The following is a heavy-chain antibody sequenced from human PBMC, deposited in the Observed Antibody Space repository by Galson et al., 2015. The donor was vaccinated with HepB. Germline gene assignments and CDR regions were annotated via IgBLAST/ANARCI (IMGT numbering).Heavy chain of an antibody. D-gene: IGHD3-10*01. CDR3: ARSHTMVRGGGLYYFDY. CDR1: GFTFSSYA. V-gene: IGHV3-30-3*01. J-gene: IGHJ4*02. CDR2: ISYDGSNK. Sequence: SLRLSCAASGFTFSSYAMYWVRQAPGKGLEWVAVISYDGSNKYYADSVKGRFTISRDNSKNTLYLQMNSLRAEDTAVYYCARSHTMVRGGGLYYFDYWGQGTLVTVSS.